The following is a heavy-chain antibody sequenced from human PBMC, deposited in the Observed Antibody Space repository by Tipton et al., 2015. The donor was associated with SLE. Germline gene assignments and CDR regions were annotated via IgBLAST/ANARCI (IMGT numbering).Heavy chain of an antibody. J-gene: IGHJ4*02. CDR1: GFTFSDYS. V-gene: IGHV3-11*04. CDR2: IGTSNVFI. D-gene: IGHD6-19*01. Sequence: SLRLSCAASGFTFSDYSMGWIRQAPGKGLEWISYIGTSNVFIHYADSVKGRFTISRDNAKNSLYLQMNRLRPDDTAIYYCAGRWLGDFDFWGQGTLVTVSS. CDR3: AGRWLGDFDF.